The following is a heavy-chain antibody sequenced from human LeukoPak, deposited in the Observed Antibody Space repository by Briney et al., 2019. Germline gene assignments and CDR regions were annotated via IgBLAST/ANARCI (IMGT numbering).Heavy chain of an antibody. D-gene: IGHD7-27*01. CDR1: GGSISSGSYY. J-gene: IGHJ3*02. V-gene: IGHV4-61*02. Sequence: PSETLFLTCTVSGGSISSGSYYWSWIRQPAGKGLEWIGRIYTSGSTNYNPSLKSRVTISVDTSKNQFSLKLSSVTAADTAVYYCAREGRLGIDAFDIWGQGTMVTVSS. CDR2: IYTSGST. CDR3: AREGRLGIDAFDI.